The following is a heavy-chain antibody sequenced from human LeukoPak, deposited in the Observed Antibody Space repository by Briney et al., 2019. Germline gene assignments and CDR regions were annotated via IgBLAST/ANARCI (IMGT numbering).Heavy chain of an antibody. J-gene: IGHJ6*03. D-gene: IGHD6-6*01. Sequence: GRSLRLSCAASGFTFSSYGMHWVRQAPGKGLEWVAVIWYDGSNKYYADSVKGRFTISRDNSKNTLYLQMNSLRAEDTAVYYCTRKASSSSTYYYYHMDVWGKGTTVTVSS. CDR1: GFTFSSYG. V-gene: IGHV3-33*01. CDR3: TRKASSSSTYYYYHMDV. CDR2: IWYDGSNK.